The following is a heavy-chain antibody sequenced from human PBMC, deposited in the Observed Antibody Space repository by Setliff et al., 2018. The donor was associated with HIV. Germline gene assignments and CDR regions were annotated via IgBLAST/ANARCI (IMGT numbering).Heavy chain of an antibody. CDR2: IFGSGIT. CDR1: GFSISSDGFY. V-gene: IGHV4-31*03. Sequence: SETLSLTCTLSGFSISSDGFYWNWIRQRPGKGLEWIGYIFGSGITYYNPSLKSRLRISIDTSANQFSVELSSVTAADTALYFCVRDDRYLHRGSLVAGDAFDLWGQGTMVTVSS. CDR3: VRDDRYLHRGSLVAGDAFDL. D-gene: IGHD1-26*01. J-gene: IGHJ3*01.